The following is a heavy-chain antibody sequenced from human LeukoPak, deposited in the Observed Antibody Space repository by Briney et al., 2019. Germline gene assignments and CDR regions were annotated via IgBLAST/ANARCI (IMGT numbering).Heavy chain of an antibody. D-gene: IGHD6-25*01. CDR1: GGSISDYS. Sequence: SETLSLTCTVSGGSISDYSWSWIRQPPGKGLEWIGYIYYSGSTNYNPSLKSRVTISVDTSKNQFSLKLSSVTAADTAVYYCARTYRSDWFDPWGQGTLVTVSS. J-gene: IGHJ5*02. CDR2: IYYSGST. V-gene: IGHV4-59*01. CDR3: ARTYRSDWFDP.